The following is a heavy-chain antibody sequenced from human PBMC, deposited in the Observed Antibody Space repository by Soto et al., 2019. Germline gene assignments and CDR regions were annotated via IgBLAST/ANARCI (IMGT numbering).Heavy chain of an antibody. Sequence: ASVKVSCKASGYTFTSYAMHWVRQAPGQRLEWMGWINAGNGNTKYSQKFQGRVTITRDTSASTAYMELSSLRSEDTAVYYCARAATGSERGYYYYGMDVWGQGTTVTVSS. J-gene: IGHJ6*02. CDR2: INAGNGNT. D-gene: IGHD1-26*01. CDR1: GYTFTSYA. V-gene: IGHV1-3*01. CDR3: ARAATGSERGYYYYGMDV.